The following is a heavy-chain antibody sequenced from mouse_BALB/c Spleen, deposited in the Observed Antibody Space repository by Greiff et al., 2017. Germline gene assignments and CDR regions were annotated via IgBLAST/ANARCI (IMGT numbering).Heavy chain of an antibody. CDR3: ARAGDGFAWFAY. V-gene: IGHV2-2*01. CDR2: IWSGGST. J-gene: IGHJ3*01. CDR1: GFSLTSYG. D-gene: IGHD2-3*01. Sequence: VQGVESGPGLVQPSQSLSITCTVSGFSLTSYGVHWVRQSPGKGLEWLGVIWSGGSTDYNAAFISRLSISKDNSKSQVFFKMNSLQTDDTAMYYCARAGDGFAWFAYWGQGTLVTVSA.